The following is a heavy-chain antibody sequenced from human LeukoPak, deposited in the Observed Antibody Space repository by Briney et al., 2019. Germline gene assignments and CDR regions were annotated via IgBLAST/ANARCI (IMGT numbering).Heavy chain of an antibody. Sequence: SETLSLTCTVSGGSISSGSYYWSWIRQPAGKGLEWIGRIYTSGSTNYNPSLKSRVTISVDTSKNQFSLKLSSVTAADTAVYYCASAKGGYSYGYFDYWGQGTLVTVSS. D-gene: IGHD5-18*01. CDR2: IYTSGST. CDR1: GGSISSGSYY. V-gene: IGHV4-61*02. J-gene: IGHJ4*02. CDR3: ASAKGGYSYGYFDY.